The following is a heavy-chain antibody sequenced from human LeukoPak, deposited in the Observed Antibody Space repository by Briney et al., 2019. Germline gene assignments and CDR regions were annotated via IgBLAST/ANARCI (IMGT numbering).Heavy chain of an antibody. CDR3: ARQVEDDSGYYNEYYFDY. V-gene: IGHV4-39*01. CDR2: LYYSGST. CDR1: GGSLSTSPYH. J-gene: IGHJ4*02. D-gene: IGHD3-22*01. Sequence: SETLSLTCTVSGGSLSTSPYHWGWIRQPPGKGLEWTGTLYYSGSTNYNPSLKSRLTISVDTSKNQFSLKVTSVTAADTAVYYCARQVEDDSGYYNEYYFDYWGQGTLVTVSS.